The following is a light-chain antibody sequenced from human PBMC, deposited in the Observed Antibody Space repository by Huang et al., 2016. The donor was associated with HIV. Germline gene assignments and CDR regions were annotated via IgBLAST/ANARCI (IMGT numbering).Light chain of an antibody. CDR2: GAS. J-gene: IGKJ5*01. V-gene: IGKV3-20*01. CDR1: QSVGNNY. Sequence: EIVLTQSPGTLSLSPGERATLSCRASQSVGNNYLTWYQQKPGQAPRLLIYGASSRATGIPDRFSGSGSGTDFTLTISGLEPEDFAVYTCQQYGTSPVTFGQGTRLEMK. CDR3: QQYGTSPVT.